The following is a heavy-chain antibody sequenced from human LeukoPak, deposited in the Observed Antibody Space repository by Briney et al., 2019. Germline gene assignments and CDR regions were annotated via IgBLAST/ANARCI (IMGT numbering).Heavy chain of an antibody. Sequence: PGGSLRLSCAASGFIFSSYAMSWVRQAPGKGLEWVSYGGSGGGTYYADSVKGRFTISRDNSKNTLYLQMNSLRAEDTAVYYCAREGGGPSGPLDYWGQGTLVTVSS. J-gene: IGHJ4*02. CDR3: AREGGGPSGPLDY. D-gene: IGHD3-3*01. CDR2: GGSGGGT. CDR1: GFIFSSYA. V-gene: IGHV3-23*01.